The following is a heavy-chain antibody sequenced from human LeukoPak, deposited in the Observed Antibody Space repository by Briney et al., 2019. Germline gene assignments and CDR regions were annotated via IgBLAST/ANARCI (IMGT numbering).Heavy chain of an antibody. D-gene: IGHD2-21*01. Sequence: ASVKVSCKASGYTFSSYDINWVRQATGQGLEWMGWMNPNSGNTGYAQKFQGRVTVTRSTSISTAYMELSSLRFEDTAVYYCTRSVRNGHIDYWGQGSLVTVSS. V-gene: IGHV1-8*01. J-gene: IGHJ4*02. CDR2: MNPNSGNT. CDR1: GYTFSSYD. CDR3: TRSVRNGHIDY.